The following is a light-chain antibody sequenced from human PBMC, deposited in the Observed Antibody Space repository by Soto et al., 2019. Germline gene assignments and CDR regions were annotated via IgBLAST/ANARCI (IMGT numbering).Light chain of an antibody. J-gene: IGKJ4*01. Sequence: EIVLTQSPGTLSLSPGERATLSCRASQSVSSSYLAWYQQKPGQAPRLLIYGASSRATGIPDRFSGSGSGTDFTLTISRLEPEDFAEYYCQQYGSSPFGGGTKVEIK. CDR3: QQYGSSP. V-gene: IGKV3-20*01. CDR1: QSVSSSY. CDR2: GAS.